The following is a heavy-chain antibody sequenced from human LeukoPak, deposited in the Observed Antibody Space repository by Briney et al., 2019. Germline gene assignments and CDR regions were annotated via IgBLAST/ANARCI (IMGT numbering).Heavy chain of an antibody. V-gene: IGHV1-18*01. Sequence: GASVKVSCKASGYTFTSYGISWVRQAPGQGLEWMGWISAYNGNTNYAQKLQGRVTMTTDTSTSTAYKELRSLRSDDTAVYYCARVRSSSCFQHWGQGTLVTVSS. CDR2: ISAYNGNT. CDR1: GYTFTSYG. CDR3: ARVRSSSCFQH. J-gene: IGHJ1*01. D-gene: IGHD6-13*01.